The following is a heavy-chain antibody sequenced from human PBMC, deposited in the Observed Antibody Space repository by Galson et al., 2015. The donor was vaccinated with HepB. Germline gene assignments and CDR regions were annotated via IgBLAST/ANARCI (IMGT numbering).Heavy chain of an antibody. Sequence: SVKVSCKASGGTFSSYAISWVRQAPGQGLEWMGGIIPIFGTANYAQKFQGRVTITADESTSTAYKELRRLRSEDTAVYYCARENSPRGSSSWYEEGNYYYYYYMDVWGKGTTVTVSS. J-gene: IGHJ6*03. V-gene: IGHV1-69*13. CDR2: IIPIFGTA. D-gene: IGHD6-13*01. CDR1: GGTFSSYA. CDR3: ARENSPRGSSSWYEEGNYYYYYYMDV.